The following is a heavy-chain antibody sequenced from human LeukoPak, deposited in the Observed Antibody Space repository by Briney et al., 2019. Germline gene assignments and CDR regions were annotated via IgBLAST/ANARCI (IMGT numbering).Heavy chain of an antibody. CDR3: ARGYSRFDY. J-gene: IGHJ4*02. CDR2: IKQDGSEK. V-gene: IGHV3-7*01. CDR1: GFTFSSYW. Sequence: PGGSLGLPCAASGFTFSSYWMSWVRQAPGKGLEWVANIKQDGSEKYYVDSVKGRFTISRDNAKNPLYLQMNSLRAEDTAVYYCARGYSRFDYWGQGSLVTVSS. D-gene: IGHD6-13*01.